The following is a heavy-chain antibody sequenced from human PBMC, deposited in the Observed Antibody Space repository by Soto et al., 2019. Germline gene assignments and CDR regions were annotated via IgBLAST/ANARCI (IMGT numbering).Heavy chain of an antibody. CDR2: IKQDGSEK. Sequence: PGGSLRLSCAASGFAFSNYWMTWVRQAPGKGLEWVANIKQDGSEKYYVDSVKGRFTISRDNAKNSLYLQMNSLRAEDTAVYYCCYGSGSYYYWGQGTLVTVSS. CDR1: GFAFSNYW. V-gene: IGHV3-7*02. J-gene: IGHJ4*02. CDR3: CYGSGSYYY. D-gene: IGHD3-10*01.